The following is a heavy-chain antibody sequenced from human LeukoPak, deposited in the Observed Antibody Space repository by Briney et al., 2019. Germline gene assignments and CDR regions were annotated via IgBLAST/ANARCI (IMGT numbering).Heavy chain of an antibody. V-gene: IGHV3-21*04. Sequence: AGGSLRLSCAASGFTFSSYSMNWVRQAPGKGLEWVSFISSSSTYIYYADSVKGRFTISRDNAKNSLFLQMNSLRAEDTAVYYCAKPRGRAAAGTPFFDYWGQGTLVTVSS. CDR1: GFTFSSYS. D-gene: IGHD6-13*01. J-gene: IGHJ4*02. CDR2: ISSSSTYI. CDR3: AKPRGRAAAGTPFFDY.